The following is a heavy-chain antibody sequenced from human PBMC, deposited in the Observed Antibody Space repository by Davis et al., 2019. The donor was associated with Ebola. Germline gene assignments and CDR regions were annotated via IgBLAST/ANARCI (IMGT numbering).Heavy chain of an antibody. CDR2: INPNSGGT. CDR1: GYTFTGYY. D-gene: IGHD3-22*01. J-gene: IGHJ4*02. CDR3: ARVRVGAYYYDSSGYYGPFDY. Sequence: ASVKVSCKASGYTFTGYYMHWVRQAPGQGLEWMGWINPNSGGTNYAQKFQGRVTMTRDTSISTAYMELSRLGSDDTAVYYCARVRVGAYYYDSSGYYGPFDYWGQGTLVTVSS. V-gene: IGHV1-2*02.